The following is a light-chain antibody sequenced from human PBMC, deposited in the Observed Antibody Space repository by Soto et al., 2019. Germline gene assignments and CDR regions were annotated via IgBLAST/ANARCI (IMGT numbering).Light chain of an antibody. CDR2: AAS. Sequence: DIQMTQSPSSVSASVGDRVTITCRASQGISGWLAWYQQKPGKAPKLLIYAASNLHSGFPSRFGGSGSGTEFTLTISSLQPEDFATYYCQQASRFPITFGQGTRLEMK. V-gene: IGKV1-12*01. CDR1: QGISGW. CDR3: QQASRFPIT. J-gene: IGKJ5*01.